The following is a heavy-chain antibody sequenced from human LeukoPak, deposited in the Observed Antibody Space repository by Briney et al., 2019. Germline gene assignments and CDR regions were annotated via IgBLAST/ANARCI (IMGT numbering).Heavy chain of an antibody. CDR3: AKEEVGYCSGGSCFSFNY. CDR1: GFTFSSNP. D-gene: IGHD2-15*01. CDR2: ISYDVINK. J-gene: IGHJ4*02. Sequence: QTGGSLRLSCAASGFTFSSNPMHWVRQAPGKGLEWVAAISYDVINKYYSDSVKGRFTISRDNSKNTLNLQMNSLRAEDTAVYYCAKEEVGYCSGGSCFSFNYWGQGTLVTVSS. V-gene: IGHV3-30*04.